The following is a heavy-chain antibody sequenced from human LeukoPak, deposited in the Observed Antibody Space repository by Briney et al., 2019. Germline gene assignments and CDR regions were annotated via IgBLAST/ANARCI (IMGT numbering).Heavy chain of an antibody. V-gene: IGHV1-18*01. CDR2: ISAYNGDT. D-gene: IGHD6-13*01. CDR1: GYNFNNYG. J-gene: IGHJ4*02. CDR3: ARGISGYSSSLGDY. Sequence: ASVKVSCKASGYNFNNYGMSWVRQAPGQGLEWMGRISAYNGDTNYAQKVQDRVTMTTDTSTSTAYMELRSLRSDDTAVYYCARGISGYSSSLGDYWGQGTLVTVSS.